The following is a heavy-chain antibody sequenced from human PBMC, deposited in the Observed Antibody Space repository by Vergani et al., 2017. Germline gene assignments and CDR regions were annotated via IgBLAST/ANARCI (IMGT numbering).Heavy chain of an antibody. D-gene: IGHD4-17*01. J-gene: IGHJ3*02. CDR3: ARHRCDYGDPLGAVDI. CDR2: IYPGDSDT. V-gene: IGHV5-51*01. CDR1: GYSFTSYC. Sequence: EVQLVQSGAEVKKPGESLKISCKGSGYSFTSYCIGWVRQMPGKGLEWMGIIYPGDSDTRYSPSFQGQVTISADKSISTAYLQWSSLKAWATAMYYWARHRCDYGDPLGAVDIWGQGTMVTVSS.